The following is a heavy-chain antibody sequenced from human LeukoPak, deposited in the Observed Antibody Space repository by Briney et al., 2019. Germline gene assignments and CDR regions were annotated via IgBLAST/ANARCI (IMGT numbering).Heavy chain of an antibody. CDR2: ISAYNGNT. CDR3: ARGGPIIVVVPAAPPNNWFDP. V-gene: IGHV1-18*04. D-gene: IGHD2-2*01. J-gene: IGHJ5*02. Sequence: ASVKVSCKASGYTFTSYGISWVRQAPGQGLEWMGWISAYNGNTNYAQKLQGRVTMTTDTSTSTAYMELRSLRSDDTAVYYCARGGPIIVVVPAAPPNNWFDPWGQGTLVTVSS. CDR1: GYTFTSYG.